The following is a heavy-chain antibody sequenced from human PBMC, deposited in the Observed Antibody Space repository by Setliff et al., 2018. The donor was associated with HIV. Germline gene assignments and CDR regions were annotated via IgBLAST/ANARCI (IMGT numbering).Heavy chain of an antibody. Sequence: PGGSLRLSCAASGFIVSDHDMEWVRQAPGKGLEWVGRTRFKGSGLATEYAASVKGRFTISRDDSKSIAYLQMNSLKTEDTAVYYCTRGPYSYGSYVDYWGQGSLVTVSS. CDR2: TRFKGSGLAT. CDR3: TRGPYSYGSYVDY. V-gene: IGHV3-72*01. J-gene: IGHJ4*02. CDR1: GFIVSDHD. D-gene: IGHD5-18*01.